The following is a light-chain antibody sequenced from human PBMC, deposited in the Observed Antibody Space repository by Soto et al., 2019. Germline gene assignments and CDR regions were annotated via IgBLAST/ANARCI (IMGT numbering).Light chain of an antibody. J-gene: IGKJ4*01. CDR1: QSVSSY. V-gene: IGKV3-11*01. CDR2: DAS. CDR3: QQRSNWPLT. Sequence: VLTQSPATLSLSPGDRATLSCRASQSVSSYLAWYQQKPGQAPRLLLYDASNRATGIPARFSGSGSGTDFTLTISSLEPEDFAVYYCQQRSNWPLTFGGGTKVEIK.